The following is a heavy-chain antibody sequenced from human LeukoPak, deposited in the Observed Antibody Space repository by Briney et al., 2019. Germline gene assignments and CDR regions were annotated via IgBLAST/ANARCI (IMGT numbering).Heavy chain of an antibody. CDR2: IRSKANSYAT. V-gene: IGHV3-73*01. J-gene: IGHJ4*02. CDR1: GFTFSGSA. D-gene: IGHD3-10*01. CDR3: TRLTGSGSYYNGDYFDY. Sequence: PGGSLRLSCAASGFTFSGSAMHWVRQASGKGLEWVGRIRSKANSYATAYAASVKGRFTISRDDSKNTAYLQMNSLKTEDTAVYYCTRLTGSGSYYNGDYFDYWGQGTLVTVSS.